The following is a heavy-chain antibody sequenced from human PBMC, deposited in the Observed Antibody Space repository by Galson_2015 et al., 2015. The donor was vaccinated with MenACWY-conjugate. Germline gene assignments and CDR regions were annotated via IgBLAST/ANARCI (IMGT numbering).Heavy chain of an antibody. CDR2: ISGSGGST. CDR1: GFTFSSYA. CDR3: AKSLGYYGSGSYGAVDY. Sequence: SLRLSCAASGFTFSSYAMSWVRQAPGKGLEWVSAISGSGGSTYYADSVKGRFTISRDNSKNTLYLQMNSLRAEDTAVYYCAKSLGYYGSGSYGAVDYWGQGTLVTVSS. D-gene: IGHD3-10*01. J-gene: IGHJ4*02. V-gene: IGHV3-23*01.